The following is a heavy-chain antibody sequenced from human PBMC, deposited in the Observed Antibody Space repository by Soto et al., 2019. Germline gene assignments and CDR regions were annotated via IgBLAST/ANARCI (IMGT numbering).Heavy chain of an antibody. CDR1: GFTFTISA. V-gene: IGHV1-58*02. CDR3: AADRGMSGSYAFDI. J-gene: IGHJ3*02. D-gene: IGHD3-10*01. Sequence: ASVKVSCKASGFTFTISAMQWVRQARGQRLEWIGWIVVGSGNTNYAQKFQERVTITRDMSTSTAYMELSSLRSEDTAVYYCAADRGMSGSYAFDIWGQGTMVTVSS. CDR2: IVVGSGNT.